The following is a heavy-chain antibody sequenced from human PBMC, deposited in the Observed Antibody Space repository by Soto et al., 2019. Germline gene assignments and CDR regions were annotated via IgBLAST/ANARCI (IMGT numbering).Heavy chain of an antibody. V-gene: IGHV3-48*03. J-gene: IGHJ4*02. CDR3: VRENHGDAFDF. CDR1: GFTFNNYE. CDR2: TNSYGTSI. D-gene: IGHD4-17*01. Sequence: PGGSLRLSCEASGFTFNNYEMNWVRQAPGKGLEWVSYTNSYGTSIYYADSVKGRFTISRDNARDSLYLQMNSLRDEDTAVYYCVRENHGDAFDFWGQGTLVTVSS.